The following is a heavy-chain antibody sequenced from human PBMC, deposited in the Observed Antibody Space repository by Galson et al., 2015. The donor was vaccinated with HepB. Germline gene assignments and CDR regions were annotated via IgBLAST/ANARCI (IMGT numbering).Heavy chain of an antibody. D-gene: IGHD5-18*01. Sequence: SLRLSCATSGFTVSSNYMSWVRQAPGKGLEWVSVIYSGGSTYYADSVKGRFTISRDNSKNTLYLQMNSLRAEDTAVYYCAKDRSWDTAMVTAFDIWGQGTMVTVSS. CDR2: IYSGGST. J-gene: IGHJ3*02. V-gene: IGHV3-53*01. CDR1: GFTVSSNY. CDR3: AKDRSWDTAMVTAFDI.